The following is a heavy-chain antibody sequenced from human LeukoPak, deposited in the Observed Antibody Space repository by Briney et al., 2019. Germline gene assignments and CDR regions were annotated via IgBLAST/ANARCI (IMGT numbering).Heavy chain of an antibody. J-gene: IGHJ4*02. CDR3: ARGSTSIVVVPAAFY. D-gene: IGHD2-2*01. V-gene: IGHV1-69*13. CDR1: GGTFSSYA. CDR2: IIPIFGTA. Sequence: GASVKVSCKASGGTFSSYAISWVRQAPGQGLEWMGGIIPIFGTANYAQKFQGRVTITADESTSTAYMELSSLRSEDTAVYYCARGSTSIVVVPAAFYWRQGTLVTVSS.